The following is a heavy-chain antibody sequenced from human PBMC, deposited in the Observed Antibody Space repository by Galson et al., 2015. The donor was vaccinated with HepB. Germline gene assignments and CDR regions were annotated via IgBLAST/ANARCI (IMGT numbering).Heavy chain of an antibody. D-gene: IGHD3-22*01. CDR3: ARHTQYYFDGRGYPSYYYGVDV. V-gene: IGHV4-59*08. J-gene: IGHJ6*02. CDR2: IYYSGNA. Sequence: SETLSLTCAVSGASISSYYWSWIRQPPGKGLEWIGYIYYSGNANYNPSLRSRVTMSADTSKSQLSLRLGSVTAADTAVYYCARHTQYYFDGRGYPSYYYGVDVWGQGTTVTVSS. CDR1: GASISSYY.